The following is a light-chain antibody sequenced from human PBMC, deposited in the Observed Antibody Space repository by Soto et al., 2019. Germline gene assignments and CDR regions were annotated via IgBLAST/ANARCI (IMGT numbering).Light chain of an antibody. Sequence: EIVLTQSPGTLSFSPGERATLSCRASQTITTELAWYQQKPGQPPRLLIYDVSNRATGIPARFSGSGSGTAFTLTITSLEPEDFAVYFCHQRYNWPRVTFGQGTRLEI. CDR2: DVS. CDR1: QTITTE. V-gene: IGKV3-11*01. J-gene: IGKJ5*01. CDR3: HQRYNWPRVT.